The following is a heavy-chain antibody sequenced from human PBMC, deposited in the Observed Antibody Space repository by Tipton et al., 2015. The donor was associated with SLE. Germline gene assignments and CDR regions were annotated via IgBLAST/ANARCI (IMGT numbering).Heavy chain of an antibody. V-gene: IGHV3-30*04. CDR1: GFTFSSYA. CDR2: ISYDGSNK. CDR3: AGRRLIIFGHGMDV. J-gene: IGHJ6*02. Sequence: SLRLSCAASGFTFSSYAMHWVRQAPGKGLEWVAVISYDGSNKYYADSVKGRFTISRDNSKNTLYLQMSSLSAEDTAIYYCAGRRLIIFGHGMDVWGQGTRSPSP. D-gene: IGHD3-16*01.